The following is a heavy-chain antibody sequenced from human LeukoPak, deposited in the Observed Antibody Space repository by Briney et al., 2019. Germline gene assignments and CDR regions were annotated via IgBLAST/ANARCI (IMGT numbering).Heavy chain of an antibody. CDR3: ARPATVTNEIDY. J-gene: IGHJ4*02. Sequence: ASVKVSCKASGYTFTSYYMHWVRQAPGQGLEWMGWINPNSGGTNYAQKFQGRVTMTRDTSISTAYMELSRLRSDDTAVYYCARPATVTNEIDYWGQGTLVTVSS. CDR2: INPNSGGT. D-gene: IGHD4-17*01. CDR1: GYTFTSYY. V-gene: IGHV1-2*02.